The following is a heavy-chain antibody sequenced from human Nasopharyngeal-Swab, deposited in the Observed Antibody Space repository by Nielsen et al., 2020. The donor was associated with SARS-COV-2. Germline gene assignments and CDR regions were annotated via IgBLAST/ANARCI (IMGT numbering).Heavy chain of an antibody. V-gene: IGHV4-4*07. CDR3: ASQIQLWEYFQH. CDR1: GGSISSYY. Sequence: SETLSLTCTVSGGSISSYYWSWIRQPAGKGLDWIGRIYTSGSTNYNPSLKSRVTMSVDTSKNQFSLKLSSVTAADTAVYYCASQIQLWEYFQHWGQGTLVTVSS. D-gene: IGHD5-18*01. J-gene: IGHJ1*01. CDR2: IYTSGST.